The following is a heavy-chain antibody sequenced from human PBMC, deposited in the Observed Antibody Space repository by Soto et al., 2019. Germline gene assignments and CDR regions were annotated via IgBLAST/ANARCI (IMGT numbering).Heavy chain of an antibody. CDR2: IWFDGGNE. V-gene: IGHV3-33*01. CDR3: ARDSGGSGYEFDY. J-gene: IGHJ4*02. Sequence: PGGSLRLSCAASGFPFSAYGMHWVRQAPGKGPQWVAVIWFDGGNEYYADSVRGRFTISRDNSKNTLYLQMNSLTDEDTAVYYCARDSGGSGYEFDYWGQGTLVTVSS. D-gene: IGHD3-22*01. CDR1: GFPFSAYG.